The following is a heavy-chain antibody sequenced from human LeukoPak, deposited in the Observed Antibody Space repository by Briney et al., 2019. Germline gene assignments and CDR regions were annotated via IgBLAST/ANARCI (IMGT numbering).Heavy chain of an antibody. CDR1: GFTFSSYA. CDR2: ISGSGGST. J-gene: IGHJ4*02. D-gene: IGHD3-10*01. CDR3: AKGSQSGVRGACFDY. Sequence: GGSLRLSCAASGFTFSSYAMSWVRQAPGKGLEWVSAISGSGGSTYYADSVKGRFTISRDNSKNTLYLQMNSLRAEDTAVYYCAKGSQSGVRGACFDYWGQGTLVTVSS. V-gene: IGHV3-23*01.